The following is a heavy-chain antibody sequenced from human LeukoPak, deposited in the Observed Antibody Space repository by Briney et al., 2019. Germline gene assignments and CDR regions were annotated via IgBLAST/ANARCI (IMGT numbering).Heavy chain of an antibody. Sequence: GGSLRLSCAASGFTFSTYGMHWVRQVPGKGLEWVALIWYDGSNKYYADSVKGRFIISRDNSKDTLYLQMNSLRAGDTAVYYCARGYCSGGSCYPGYFDYWGQGTLVTASS. CDR3: ARGYCSGGSCYPGYFDY. D-gene: IGHD2-15*01. J-gene: IGHJ4*02. V-gene: IGHV3-33*01. CDR1: GFTFSTYG. CDR2: IWYDGSNK.